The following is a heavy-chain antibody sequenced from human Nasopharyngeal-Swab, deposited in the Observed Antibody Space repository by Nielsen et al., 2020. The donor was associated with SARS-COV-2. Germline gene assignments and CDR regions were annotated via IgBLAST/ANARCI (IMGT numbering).Heavy chain of an antibody. Sequence: GESLKIPCAASGFHFSRHTMHLVRQAPGKGLEWVAVISYDGSKKYYADSVKGRFTISRDISKNTLYLQMNSLRAEDTAVFYCASTPLDSSGYYYAFHDWGRGTLVTVSS. V-gene: IGHV3-30-3*01. CDR2: ISYDGSKK. CDR3: ASTPLDSSGYYYAFHD. CDR1: GFHFSRHT. J-gene: IGHJ4*02. D-gene: IGHD3-22*01.